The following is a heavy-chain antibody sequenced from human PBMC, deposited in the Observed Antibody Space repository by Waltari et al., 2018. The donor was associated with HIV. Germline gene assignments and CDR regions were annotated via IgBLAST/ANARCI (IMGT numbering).Heavy chain of an antibody. J-gene: IGHJ2*01. Sequence: QVQPVQSGAEVKKPGASAQIACTASGYTHTNYVLNWLRQATGQGLEWMGWMNPNTGNTTCGQNFQGRVTMTRNTSISTADMELSSLRSEDTAVYYCARWPPTWEAELHWYFDLWGRGTLVTVSS. CDR1: GYTHTNYV. V-gene: IGHV1-8*02. D-gene: IGHD1-26*01. CDR2: MNPNTGNT. CDR3: ARWPPTWEAELHWYFDL.